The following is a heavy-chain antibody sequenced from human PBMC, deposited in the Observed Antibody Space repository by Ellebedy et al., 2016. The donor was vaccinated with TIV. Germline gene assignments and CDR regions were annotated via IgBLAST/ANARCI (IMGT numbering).Heavy chain of an antibody. Sequence: GGSLRLSCAASGLAFSIYGMNWVRQAPGRGLEWVSTVSGTGRSKHYENPVKGRFTISRDNSKNTLYLQMNSLRAEDTAVYYCAKCEGATCFDGMDVWGQGTTVTVSS. CDR3: AKCEGATCFDGMDV. D-gene: IGHD2-2*01. CDR1: GLAFSIYG. CDR2: VSGTGRSK. V-gene: IGHV3-23*01. J-gene: IGHJ6*02.